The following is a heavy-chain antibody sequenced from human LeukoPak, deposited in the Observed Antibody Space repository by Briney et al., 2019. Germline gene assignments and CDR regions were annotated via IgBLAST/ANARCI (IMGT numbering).Heavy chain of an antibody. V-gene: IGHV3-30*18. Sequence: GGSLRLSCAASGFTFSSYGMHWVRQAPGKGLEWVAVISYDGSNKYYADSVKGRFTISRDNSKNTLHLQMNSLRAEDTAVYYCAKSGSSSGWYGGSRYWGQGTLVTVSS. J-gene: IGHJ4*02. CDR3: AKSGSSSGWYGGSRY. CDR1: GFTFSSYG. D-gene: IGHD6-19*01. CDR2: ISYDGSNK.